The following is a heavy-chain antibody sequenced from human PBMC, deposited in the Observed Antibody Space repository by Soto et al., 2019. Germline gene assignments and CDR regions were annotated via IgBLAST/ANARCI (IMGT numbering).Heavy chain of an antibody. CDR2: MYFGGSF. D-gene: IGHD3-22*01. CDR1: GGSISSGGYY. V-gene: IGHV4-61*08. J-gene: IGHJ5*02. CDR3: ARSYYDATGFAVDP. Sequence: SETLSLTCTVSGGSISSGGYYWSWIRQPPGKALEWLGFMYFGGSFNYNPSLTSRVTISVDASKNQFSLKVTSVTAADTAVYYCARSYYDATGFAVDPWGPGTLVTVSS.